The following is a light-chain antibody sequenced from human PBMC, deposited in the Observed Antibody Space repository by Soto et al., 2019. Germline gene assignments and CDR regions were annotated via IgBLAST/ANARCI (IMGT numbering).Light chain of an antibody. Sequence: DIQMTQSPSTLSASVGDRVTITCRASQSIDRWLAWYQQSPGKAPKLLMYKASLLQSGIPPRFSGSGSGTEFTLTISSLQPDDALSYYCQQYSKYPWTFGQGTKVEI. V-gene: IGKV1-5*03. J-gene: IGKJ1*01. CDR3: QQYSKYPWT. CDR1: QSIDRW. CDR2: KAS.